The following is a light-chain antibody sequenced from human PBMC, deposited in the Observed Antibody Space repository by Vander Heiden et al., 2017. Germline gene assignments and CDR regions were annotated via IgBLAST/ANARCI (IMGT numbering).Light chain of an antibody. CDR3: QSADSSGTSWV. V-gene: IGLV3-25*03. CDR2: KDS. J-gene: IGLJ3*02. Sequence: YELTQPPSVSVSPGQTARITCSGDALPKQYAYWYQQKPGQAPVLVIYKDSERPSGIPERFSGSSSGTTVTLTSSGVQAEDEADYYCQSADSSGTSWVFGGGTKLTVL. CDR1: ALPKQY.